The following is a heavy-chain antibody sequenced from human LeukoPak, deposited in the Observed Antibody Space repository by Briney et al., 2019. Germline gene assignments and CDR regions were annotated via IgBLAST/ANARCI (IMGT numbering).Heavy chain of an antibody. D-gene: IGHD3-22*01. J-gene: IGHJ3*02. CDR3: AKDESRDYYGSSGYRI. CDR1: GFTFDDYA. CDR2: ISWNSSSI. Sequence: GGSLRLSCAASGFTFDDYAMHWVRQAPGKGLEWVSGISWNSSSIGYADSVKGRFTISRDNAKNSLYLQMNSLRAEDTALYYCAKDESRDYYGSSGYRIWGQGTMVTVSS. V-gene: IGHV3-9*01.